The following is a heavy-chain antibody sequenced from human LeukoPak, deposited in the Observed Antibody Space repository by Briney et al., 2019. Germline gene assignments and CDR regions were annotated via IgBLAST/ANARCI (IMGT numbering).Heavy chain of an antibody. V-gene: IGHV3-23*01. D-gene: IGHD1-7*01. CDR2: ISGSGGST. Sequence: PGGSLRLSCAASGFTFSSYSMNWVRQAPGKGLEWVSAISGSGGSTYYADSVKGRFTISRDNSKNTLYLQMNSLRAEDTAVYYCAKSFHNWNYGGNWFDPWGQGTLVTVSS. CDR3: AKSFHNWNYGGNWFDP. J-gene: IGHJ5*02. CDR1: GFTFSSYS.